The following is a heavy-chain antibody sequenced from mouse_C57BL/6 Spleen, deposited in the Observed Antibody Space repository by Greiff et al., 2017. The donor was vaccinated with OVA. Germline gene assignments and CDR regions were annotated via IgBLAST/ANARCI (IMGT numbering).Heavy chain of an antibody. CDR1: GYTFTSYW. Sequence: QVQLQQPGAELVKPGASVKLSCKASGYTFTSYWMQWVKQRPGQGLEWIGEIDPSDGYTNYNQKFKGKATLTVDTSSSTAYMQLSSLTSEDSAVYYCARIYGNSWYFDVWGTGTTVTVSS. CDR2: IDPSDGYT. D-gene: IGHD2-1*01. CDR3: ARIYGNSWYFDV. J-gene: IGHJ1*03. V-gene: IGHV1-50*01.